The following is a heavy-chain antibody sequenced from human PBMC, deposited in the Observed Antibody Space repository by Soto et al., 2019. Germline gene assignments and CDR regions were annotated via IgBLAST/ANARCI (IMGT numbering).Heavy chain of an antibody. J-gene: IGHJ4*02. CDR3: AQIIEGAFFDN. CDR1: GVSLSTSGMG. V-gene: IGHV2-5*02. CDR2: VYWDDDK. Sequence: ESGPTLVNPTHTLTLTCTFSGVSLSTSGMGVGWIRQPPGKALEWLALVYWDDDKRYSPSLKSRLTITKDTSKNQVVLTMTYMDPGDTATYYCAQIIEGAFFDNWGQRTLVTVSS.